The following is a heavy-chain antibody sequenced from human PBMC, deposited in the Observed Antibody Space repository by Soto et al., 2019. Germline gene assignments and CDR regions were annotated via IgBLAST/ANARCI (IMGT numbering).Heavy chain of an antibody. CDR3: AKDGAPRYCSRSSCHPAGAY. V-gene: IGHV3-30*18. J-gene: IGHJ4*02. CDR2: ISFDGSHK. CDR1: GFTFSNYG. D-gene: IGHD2-15*01. Sequence: QVLLVESGGGVVQPGRSPRLSCAGSGFTFSNYGLHWVRQAPGKGLDWVSFISFDGSHKYYADSVKGRFTISRDNSNNMLYLQIDSLTTEDTAVYYCAKDGAPRYCSRSSCHPAGAYWGQGTLVTVSS.